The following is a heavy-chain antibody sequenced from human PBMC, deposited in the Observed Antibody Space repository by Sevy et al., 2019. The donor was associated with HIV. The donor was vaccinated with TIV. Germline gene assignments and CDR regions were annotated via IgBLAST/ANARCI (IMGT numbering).Heavy chain of an antibody. CDR2: MNPNSGNT. J-gene: IGHJ6*02. Sequence: ASVKVSCKASGYTFTSYDINWVRQATGQGLEWMGWMNPNSGNTGYPQKFQGRVTMTRNTSISTAYMELSSLRSEDTAVYYCARESRLRYFDWLLKGDYYYYGMDVWGQGTTVTVSS. CDR1: GYTFTSYD. CDR3: ARESRLRYFDWLLKGDYYYYGMDV. V-gene: IGHV1-8*01. D-gene: IGHD3-9*01.